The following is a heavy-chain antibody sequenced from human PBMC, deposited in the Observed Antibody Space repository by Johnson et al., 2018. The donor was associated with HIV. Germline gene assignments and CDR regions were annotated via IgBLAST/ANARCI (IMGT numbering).Heavy chain of an antibody. CDR1: GFSFSSYG. CDR3: AKGDPSGYDSSGSLEAFDI. J-gene: IGHJ3*02. D-gene: IGHD3-22*01. Sequence: QVQLVESGGGVVQPGRSLRLSCAASGFSFSSYGMHWVRQAPGKGLEWVAVISHDGSNEYHADSVKGRFTISRDNAKNTLYLQMNSLRAEDTAVYYCAKGDPSGYDSSGSLEAFDIWGQGTMVTVSS. CDR2: ISHDGSNE. V-gene: IGHV3-30*19.